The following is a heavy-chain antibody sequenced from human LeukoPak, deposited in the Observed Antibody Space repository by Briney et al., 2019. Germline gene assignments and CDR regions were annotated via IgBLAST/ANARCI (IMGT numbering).Heavy chain of an antibody. CDR2: IYVSGST. J-gene: IGHJ6*03. CDR3: ASTYYYDSSAYNYYHYMDV. V-gene: IGHV4-61*02. Sequence: KTSETLSLTCTVSGVAINSESYYWRWIRQPAGKGLEWIGRIYVSGSTNYNPSLKSRVTISVDTSKNQFSLKLSSVTAADTAVYYCASTYYYDSSAYNYYHYMDVWGKGTTVTVSS. CDR1: GVAINSESYY. D-gene: IGHD3-22*01.